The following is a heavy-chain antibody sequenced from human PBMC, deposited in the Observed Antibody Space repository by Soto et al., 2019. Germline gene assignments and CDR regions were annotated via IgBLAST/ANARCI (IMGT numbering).Heavy chain of an antibody. Sequence: SETLSLTCAVYGGSFSGYYWSWIRQPPGKGLEWIGEINHSGSTNYNPSLKSRVTISVDTSKNQFSLKLSPVTAADTAVYYCARGGYGDYALLPYWGQGTLVTVSS. CDR1: GGSFSGYY. J-gene: IGHJ4*02. D-gene: IGHD4-17*01. V-gene: IGHV4-34*01. CDR3: ARGGYGDYALLPY. CDR2: INHSGST.